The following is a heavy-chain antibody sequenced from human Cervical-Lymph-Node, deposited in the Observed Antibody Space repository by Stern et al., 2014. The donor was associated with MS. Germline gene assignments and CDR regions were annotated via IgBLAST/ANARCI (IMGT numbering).Heavy chain of an antibody. V-gene: IGHV4-59*01. CDR3: ARDTAWTGMDV. D-gene: IGHD1-1*01. CDR2: IYPSGSS. Sequence: QVQLQESGPGLVKPSETLSLTCSVSGGSIISYYWSWIRQPPGKGLEWIGYIYPSGSSSYNPFLKSRVSMSLDTSKKQVSLILRSVTAADTAVYYCARDTAWTGMDVWGQGTTVTVS. CDR1: GGSIISYY. J-gene: IGHJ6*02.